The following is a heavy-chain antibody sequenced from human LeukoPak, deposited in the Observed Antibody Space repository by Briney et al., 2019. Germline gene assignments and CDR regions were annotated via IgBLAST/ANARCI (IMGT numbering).Heavy chain of an antibody. CDR2: IYYSGST. Sequence: SETLSLTCTVSGGSISSSSYYWGWIRQPPGKWLEWIGSIYYSGSTYYNPSLKSRVTISVDTSKNQFSLKLSSVTAADTAVYYCATSKIQLWAFGYWGQGTLVTVSS. V-gene: IGHV4-39*01. CDR3: ATSKIQLWAFGY. D-gene: IGHD3-10*01. CDR1: GGSISSSSYY. J-gene: IGHJ4*02.